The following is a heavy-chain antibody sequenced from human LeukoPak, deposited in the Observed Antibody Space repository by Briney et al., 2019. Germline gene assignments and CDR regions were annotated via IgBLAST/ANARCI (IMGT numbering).Heavy chain of an antibody. CDR3: AKDVSFYYYGSGPTKRHRNYYYYYMDV. Sequence: GGSLRLSCAASGFTFDDYAMHWVRQAPGKGLEWVSGISWNSGSIGYADSVKGRFTISRDNAKNSLYLQMNSLRAEDTALYYCAKDVSFYYYGSGPTKRHRNYYYYYMDVWGKGTTVTISS. J-gene: IGHJ6*03. D-gene: IGHD3-10*01. CDR2: ISWNSGSI. V-gene: IGHV3-9*01. CDR1: GFTFDDYA.